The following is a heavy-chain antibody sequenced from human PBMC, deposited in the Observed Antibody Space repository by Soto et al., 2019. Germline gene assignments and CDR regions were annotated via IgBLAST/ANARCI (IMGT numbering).Heavy chain of an antibody. CDR2: IWYDGNNE. D-gene: IGHD4-4*01. V-gene: IGHV3-33*01. J-gene: IGHJ5*02. Sequence: GESLRRTGAASGFTFNQFGMHWVRKAPGKGLEWLAGIWYDGNNEYYADSVKGRFIVSRDNSKNTLYLQMNGLRAEDTAVYYCARELTSITTNNWIDPWGQGTL. CDR3: ARELTSITTNNWIDP. CDR1: GFTFNQFG.